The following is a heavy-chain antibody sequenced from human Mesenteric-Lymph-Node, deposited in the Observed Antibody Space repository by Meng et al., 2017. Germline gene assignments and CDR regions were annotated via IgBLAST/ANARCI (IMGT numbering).Heavy chain of an antibody. CDR1: GLTFSNYY. CDR3: AREDWGSEDY. V-gene: IGHV3-7*01. CDR2: IRKDGTEK. D-gene: IGHD7-27*01. Sequence: GGSLRLSCAASGLTFSNYYMSWVRQAPGKGLEWVANIRKDGTEKNYVDSVKGRFTISRDNAKNSLYLQMDSLRAEDTAVYYCAREDWGSEDYWGQGTLVTVSS. J-gene: IGHJ4*02.